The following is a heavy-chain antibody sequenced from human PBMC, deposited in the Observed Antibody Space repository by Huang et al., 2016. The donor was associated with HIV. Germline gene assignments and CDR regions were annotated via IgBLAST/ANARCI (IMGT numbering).Heavy chain of an antibody. CDR3: ARHDGARPGWVDN. CDR1: GCMFTKYW. CDR2: SYPGYTYT. D-gene: IGHD4-17*01. J-gene: IGHJ5*02. Sequence: EVQLVQSGAEVKKPGESLKVPCKGSGCMFTKYWIGLVRQMPGKGLEGIGISYPGYTYTRYSPSVQGQVTNSADKSITTAYLKWSSLKAWDTAIYYCARHDGARPGWVDNWGQGTLVTVSS. V-gene: IGHV5-51*01.